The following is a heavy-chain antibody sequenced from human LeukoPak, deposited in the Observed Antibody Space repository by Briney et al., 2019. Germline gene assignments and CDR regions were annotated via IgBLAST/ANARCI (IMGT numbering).Heavy chain of an antibody. J-gene: IGHJ4*02. V-gene: IGHV3-30*03. D-gene: IGHD2-21*02. CDR2: ISYGGSNK. CDR1: GFIFSSYG. CDR3: ARQVTRYFDY. Sequence: GGSLRLSCAASGFIFSSYGMHWVRQAPGKGLEWVAVISYGGSNKYYADSVKGRFTISRDNAKNSLYLQMNSLRDEDTAVYYCARQVTRYFDYWGQGTLVTVSS.